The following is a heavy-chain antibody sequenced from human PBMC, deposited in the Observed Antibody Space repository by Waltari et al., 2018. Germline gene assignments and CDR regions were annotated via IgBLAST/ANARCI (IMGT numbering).Heavy chain of an antibody. J-gene: IGHJ4*02. V-gene: IGHV1-69*10. Sequence: QVQLVQSGAEVKKPGSSVKVSCKASGGTFSSYAISRVRQAPGQGLEWMGGIIPILGIANYAQKFQGRVTITADKSTSTAYMELSSLRSEDTAVYYCARDLGYCSGGSCYLFDYWGQGTLVTVSS. CDR2: IIPILGIA. CDR3: ARDLGYCSGGSCYLFDY. CDR1: GGTFSSYA. D-gene: IGHD2-15*01.